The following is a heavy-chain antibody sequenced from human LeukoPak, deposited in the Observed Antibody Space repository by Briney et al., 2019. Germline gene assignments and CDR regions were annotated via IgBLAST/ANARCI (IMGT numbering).Heavy chain of an antibody. V-gene: IGHV1-18*01. CDR1: GYTFTSYG. CDR2: ISAYNGNT. Sequence: ASVKVSCKASGYTFTSYGISWVRQAPGQGLEWMGWISAYNGNTNYAQKLQGRVTMTTDTSTSTAYMELRSLRSDDTAVYYCARDIPFVDTAMKAFDIWGQGTTVTVSS. J-gene: IGHJ3*02. D-gene: IGHD5-18*01. CDR3: ARDIPFVDTAMKAFDI.